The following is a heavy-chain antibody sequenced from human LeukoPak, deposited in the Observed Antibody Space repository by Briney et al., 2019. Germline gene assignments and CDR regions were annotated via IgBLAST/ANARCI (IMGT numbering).Heavy chain of an antibody. CDR2: IYYSGST. V-gene: IGHV4-39*07. Sequence: SETLSLTCTVSGGSISSGTYYWAWIRQPPGRGLEWIGTIYYSGSTNYNPSLKSRVTISVDTSKNQFSLKLSSVTAADTAVYYCARVYDCGGDCWNYFDYWGQGTLVTVSS. CDR1: GGSISSGTYY. CDR3: ARVYDCGGDCWNYFDY. J-gene: IGHJ4*02. D-gene: IGHD2-21*02.